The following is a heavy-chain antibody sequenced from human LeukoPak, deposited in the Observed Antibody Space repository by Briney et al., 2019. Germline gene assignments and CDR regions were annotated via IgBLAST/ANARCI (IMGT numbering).Heavy chain of an antibody. D-gene: IGHD2-2*01. CDR3: ARGPVYCSSTSCDYYYYMDV. V-gene: IGHV1-8*01. CDR1: GYTFTRYD. J-gene: IGHJ6*03. CDR2: MNPNSGNT. Sequence: ASVKDSCKATGYTFTRYDINWVRQATGQGLEWMGRMNPNSGNTGYAQKFQGRVTMTRNTSISTAYMELSSLRSEDTAVYYCARGPVYCSSTSCDYYYYMDVWGKGTTVTVSS.